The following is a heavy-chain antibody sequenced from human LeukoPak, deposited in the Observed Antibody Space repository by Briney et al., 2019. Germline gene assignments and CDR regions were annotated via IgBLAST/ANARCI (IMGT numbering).Heavy chain of an antibody. D-gene: IGHD7-27*01. J-gene: IGHJ4*02. CDR3: ARDGREHWGGVD. Sequence: SETLSLTCTVSGGSISTYYWSWIRQPAGKGLEWIGRIYTSGSTNYNPSLKSRVTMSLDTSKNQFSLKLTSVTAADTAVYYCARDGREHWGGVDWGQGTLVTVSS. CDR2: IYTSGST. V-gene: IGHV4-4*07. CDR1: GGSISTYY.